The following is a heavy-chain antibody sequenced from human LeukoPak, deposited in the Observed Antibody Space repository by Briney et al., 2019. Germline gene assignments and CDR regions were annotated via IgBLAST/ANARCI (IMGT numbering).Heavy chain of an antibody. CDR2: INPNSGGT. Sequence: ASVKVSCKASGYTFTGYYMHWVRQAPGQGLEWMGWINPNSGGTNYAQKFQGRVTMTRDTSISTVYTELSRLRSDDTAVYYCARGIGSGWFYFDYWGQGTLVTVSS. CDR3: ARGIGSGWFYFDY. J-gene: IGHJ4*02. D-gene: IGHD6-19*01. V-gene: IGHV1-2*02. CDR1: GYTFTGYY.